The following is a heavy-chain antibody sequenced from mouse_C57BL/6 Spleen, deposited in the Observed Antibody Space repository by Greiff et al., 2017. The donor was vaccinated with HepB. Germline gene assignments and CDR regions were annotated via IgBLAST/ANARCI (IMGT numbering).Heavy chain of an antibody. D-gene: IGHD2-1*01. V-gene: IGHV1-82*01. J-gene: IGHJ4*01. CDR1: GYAFSSSW. CDR3: ARGGNYVNYAMDY. Sequence: QVQLKESGPELVKPGASVKISCKASGYAFSSSWMNWVKQRPGKGLEWIGRIYPGDGDTNYNGKFKGKATLTADKSSSTAYMQLSSLTSEDSAVYFCARGGNYVNYAMDYWGHGTSVTVSS. CDR2: IYPGDGDT.